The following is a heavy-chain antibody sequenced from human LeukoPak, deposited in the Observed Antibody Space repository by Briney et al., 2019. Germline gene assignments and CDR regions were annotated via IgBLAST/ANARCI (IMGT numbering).Heavy chain of an antibody. V-gene: IGHV3-30*18. J-gene: IGHJ4*02. CDR2: ISYDGSNK. CDR1: GFTFSSYG. Sequence: PTGGSLRLSCAASGFTFSSYGMHWVRQAPGKGLEWVAVISYDGSNKYYADFVKGRFTISRDNSKNTLYLQMNSLRAEDMAVYYCAKGSRNTNGPHYWGQGTLVTVSS. D-gene: IGHD2-8*01. CDR3: AKGSRNTNGPHY.